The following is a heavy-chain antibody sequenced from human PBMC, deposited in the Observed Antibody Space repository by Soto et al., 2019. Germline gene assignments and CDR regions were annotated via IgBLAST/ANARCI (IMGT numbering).Heavy chain of an antibody. J-gene: IGHJ4*02. Sequence: QVQLQESGPGLVKPSQTLSLTCTVSGGSISSGGYYWSWIRQHPGKGLEWIGYIYYSGSTYYNPSLKSRVTISVDTSKNQFSLKLSSVTAADTAVYYCARDGMGSGSYYFDYWGQGTLVTVSS. CDR1: GGSISSGGYY. CDR2: IYYSGST. V-gene: IGHV4-31*03. CDR3: ARDGMGSGSYYFDY. D-gene: IGHD3-10*01.